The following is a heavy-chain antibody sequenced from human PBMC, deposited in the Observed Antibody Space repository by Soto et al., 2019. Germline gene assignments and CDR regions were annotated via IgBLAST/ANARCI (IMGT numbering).Heavy chain of an antibody. CDR3: ARGYCSVSYTTH. J-gene: IGHJ4*02. CDR1: GYTFTSYW. Sequence: PGEALKISCKDSGYTFTSYWIAWVRQMPVKGLEWMGIIYPGDSDTRYSPSFPGKVTISVDKSFSTAYLQWGSLKASDSAIYYCARGYCSVSYTTHWGQGTLVTVSS. V-gene: IGHV5-51*01. D-gene: IGHD3-10*01. CDR2: IYPGDSDT.